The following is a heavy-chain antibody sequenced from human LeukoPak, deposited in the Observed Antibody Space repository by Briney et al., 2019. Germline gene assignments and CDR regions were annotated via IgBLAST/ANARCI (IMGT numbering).Heavy chain of an antibody. CDR2: VDPEDGET. CDR1: GYTFTDYY. V-gene: IGHV1-69-2*01. J-gene: IGHJ5*02. Sequence: ASVKVSCKVSGYTFTDYYMHWVQQAPGKGLEWMGLVDPEDGETIYAEKFQGRVTITADTSTDTAHMELSSLRSEDTAVYYCATLVGAHDWFDPWGQGTLVTVSS. D-gene: IGHD1-26*01. CDR3: ATLVGAHDWFDP.